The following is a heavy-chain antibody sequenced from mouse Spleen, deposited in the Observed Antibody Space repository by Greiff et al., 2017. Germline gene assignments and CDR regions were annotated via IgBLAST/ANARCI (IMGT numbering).Heavy chain of an antibody. D-gene: IGHD1-1*01. J-gene: IGHJ2*01. Sequence: VQLVESGAELVKPGASVKISCKASGYAFSSYWMNWVKQRPGKGLEWIGQIYPGNGDTNYNGKFKGKATLTADKSSSTAYMQLSSLTSEDSAVYFCARSFTTVVGYFDYWGQGTTLTVSS. V-gene: IGHV1-80*01. CDR3: ARSFTTVVGYFDY. CDR1: GYAFSSYW. CDR2: IYPGNGDT.